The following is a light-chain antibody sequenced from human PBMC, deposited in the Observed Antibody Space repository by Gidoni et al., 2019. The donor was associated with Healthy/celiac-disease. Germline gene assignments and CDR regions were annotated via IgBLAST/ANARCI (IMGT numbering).Light chain of an antibody. CDR1: HDISNY. V-gene: IGKV1-33*01. Sequence: DIQMTQSPSSLSASVVDRVTITCQASHDISNYLNWYQQKPGKEPKHLIYDASNLETGVPSRFSGSGSGTDFTFTISSLQHEDIATYYCQQYDNLPLTFGGGTKVEIK. CDR2: DAS. J-gene: IGKJ4*01. CDR3: QQYDNLPLT.